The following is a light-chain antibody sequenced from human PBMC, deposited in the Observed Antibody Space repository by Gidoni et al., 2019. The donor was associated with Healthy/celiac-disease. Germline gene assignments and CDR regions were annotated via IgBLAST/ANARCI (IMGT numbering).Light chain of an antibody. J-gene: IGKJ2*01. CDR1: QSVSSSY. Sequence: EIVLTQSPGTLSLSPGERATLSCRASQSVSSSYLALYQQKPGQAPRLLIYGASSRATGIPDRFSGSGSGTDFTLTISRLEPEDFAVYYCQQYGTTFXXXTKLEIK. V-gene: IGKV3-20*01. CDR2: GAS. CDR3: QQYGTT.